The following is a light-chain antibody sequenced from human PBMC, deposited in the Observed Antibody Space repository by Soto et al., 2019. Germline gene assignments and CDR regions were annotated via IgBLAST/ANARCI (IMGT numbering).Light chain of an antibody. CDR2: QAS. Sequence: DIHMTQSASTLSRSVGYRVTITCRASQTISSWLAWYQQKPGKAPKLLIYQASTLKSGVPSRYRGSGSGTEFTLTISSLPPEDFATYYCQQSYSTPITFGQGTRLEIK. CDR3: QQSYSTPIT. J-gene: IGKJ5*01. CDR1: QTISSW. V-gene: IGKV1-5*03.